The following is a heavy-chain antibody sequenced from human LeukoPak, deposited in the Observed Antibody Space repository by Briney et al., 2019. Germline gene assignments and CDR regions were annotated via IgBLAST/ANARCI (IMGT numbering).Heavy chain of an antibody. CDR3: AHSGPYSGFDF. V-gene: IGHV3-7*01. CDR1: GFTSSSYG. D-gene: IGHD1-26*01. Sequence: SGGSLRLSCAASGFTSSSYGMHWVRQAPGKGLEWVANIKQDGTENHYVESVKGRFTISRDNARNSLYLQMNSLRADDTAVYYCAHSGPYSGFDFWGQGILVTVSS. J-gene: IGHJ4*02. CDR2: IKQDGTEN.